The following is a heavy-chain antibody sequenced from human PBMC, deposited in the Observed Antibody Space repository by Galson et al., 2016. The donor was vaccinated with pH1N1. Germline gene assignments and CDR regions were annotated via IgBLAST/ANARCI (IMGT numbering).Heavy chain of an antibody. CDR3: AKDRGSGYCFDS. V-gene: IGHV3-23*01. CDR1: GFTFSTYS. J-gene: IGHJ4*02. Sequence: SLRLSCAASGFTFSTYSMSWVRQAPGKGLEWVSALSGSAYNAYMADSVKGRFTISRDNSKNTSYLQMDSLRAGDTAVYYCAKDRGSGYCFDSWGQGTLVTVSS. D-gene: IGHD3-22*01. CDR2: LSGSAYNA.